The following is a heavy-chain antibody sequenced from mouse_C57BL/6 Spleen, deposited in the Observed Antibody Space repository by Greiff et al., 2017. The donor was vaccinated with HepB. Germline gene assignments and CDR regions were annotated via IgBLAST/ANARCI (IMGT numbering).Heavy chain of an antibody. CDR1: GFTFSSYA. V-gene: IGHV5-4*01. D-gene: IGHD1-1*01. J-gene: IGHJ3*01. CDR3: ARDRSTVVATRAWFAY. Sequence: EVHLVESGGGLVKPGGSLKLSCAASGFTFSSYAMSWVRQTPEKRLEWVATISDGGSYTYYPDNVKGRFTISRDNAKNNLYLQMSHLKSEDTAMYYCARDRSTVVATRAWFAYWGQGTLVTVSA. CDR2: ISDGGSYT.